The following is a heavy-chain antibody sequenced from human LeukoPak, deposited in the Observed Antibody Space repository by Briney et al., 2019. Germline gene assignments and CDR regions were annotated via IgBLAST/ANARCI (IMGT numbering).Heavy chain of an antibody. J-gene: IGHJ4*02. Sequence: SGGSLRLSCAASGFTVSSYSMNWVRQAPGKGLEWVSYISSSSSTIYYADSVKGRFTISRDNAKNSLYLQMNSLRAEDTAVYYCARASTTVITFFGRRSYYFDHWGQGTLVTVSS. V-gene: IGHV3-48*01. D-gene: IGHD4-17*01. CDR1: GFTVSSYS. CDR3: ARASTTVITFFGRRSYYFDH. CDR2: ISSSSSTI.